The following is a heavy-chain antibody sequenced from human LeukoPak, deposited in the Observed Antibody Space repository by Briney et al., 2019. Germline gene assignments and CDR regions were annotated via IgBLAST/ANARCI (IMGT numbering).Heavy chain of an antibody. CDR3: AGHKPRDTGWFDP. J-gene: IGHJ5*02. V-gene: IGHV4-4*09. CDR2: IYTSGST. Sequence: SETLSLTCTVSGGSISSYYWSWIRQPPGKGLEWIGYIYTSGSTNYNPSLKSRVTISVDTSKNQSSLKLSSVTAADTAVYYCAGHKPRDTGWFDPWGQGTLVTVSS. CDR1: GGSISSYY.